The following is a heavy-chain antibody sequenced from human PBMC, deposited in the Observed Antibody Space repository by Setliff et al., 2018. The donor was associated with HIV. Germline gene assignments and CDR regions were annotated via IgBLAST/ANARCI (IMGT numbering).Heavy chain of an antibody. CDR2: MSTGGGIK. CDR3: VRDPIEGSPDYFDY. Sequence: GGSLRLSCTASGFIFGDYDMSWVRQAPGKGLEWVAVMSTGGGIKICADSVKGRFTISRDNSRNTLFLQMNNLRPEDTATYYCVRDPIEGSPDYFDYWGQGALVTVSS. D-gene: IGHD1-26*01. CDR1: GFIFGDYD. V-gene: IGHV3-30-3*01. J-gene: IGHJ4*02.